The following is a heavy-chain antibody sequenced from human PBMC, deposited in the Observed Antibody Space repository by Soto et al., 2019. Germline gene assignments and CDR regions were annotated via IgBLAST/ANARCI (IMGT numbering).Heavy chain of an antibody. CDR2: IRAHNGNT. V-gene: IGHV1-18*01. J-gene: IGHJ4*02. D-gene: IGHD1-1*01. CDR1: GYTFTSCG. CDR3: ARGRYGDY. Sequence: QVHLVQSGAEVKKPGASVKVSCKACGYTFTSCGITWVRQARGQGLEWMGWIRAHNGNTDYAQKLQGRVIVTRDTSTSTAYMELRSLISDDTAVYYCARGRYGDYWGQGALVTFSS.